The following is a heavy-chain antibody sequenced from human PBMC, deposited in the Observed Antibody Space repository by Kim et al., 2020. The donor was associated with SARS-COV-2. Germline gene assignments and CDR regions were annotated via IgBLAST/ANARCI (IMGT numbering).Heavy chain of an antibody. CDR2: ISWNSGSI. CDR1: GFTFDDYA. CDR3: AKDMFGHDVRGRYSSSWYSARGMDV. D-gene: IGHD6-13*01. V-gene: IGHV3-9*01. Sequence: GGSLRLSCAASGFTFDDYAMHWVRQAPGKGLEWVSGISWNSGSIGYADSVKGRFTISRDNAKNSLYLQMNSLRAEDTALYYCAKDMFGHDVRGRYSSSWYSARGMDVWGQGTTVTVSS. J-gene: IGHJ6*02.